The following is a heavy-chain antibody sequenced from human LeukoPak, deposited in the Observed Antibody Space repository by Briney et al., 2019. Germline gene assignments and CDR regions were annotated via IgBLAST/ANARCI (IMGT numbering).Heavy chain of an antibody. J-gene: IGHJ4*02. D-gene: IGHD2-15*01. CDR3: ARAYCSGGSCYNYFDY. V-gene: IGHV4-31*03. Sequence: SQTLSLTCTVSGGSISSGGYYWSWIRQHPGKGLEWIVYIYYSGSTYYNPSLKSRVTISVDTSKNQFSLKLSSVTAADTAVYYCARAYCSGGSCYNYFDYWGQGTLVTVSS. CDR2: IYYSGST. CDR1: GGSISSGGYY.